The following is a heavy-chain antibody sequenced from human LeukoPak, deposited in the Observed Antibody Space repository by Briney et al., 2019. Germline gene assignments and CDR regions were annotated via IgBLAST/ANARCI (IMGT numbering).Heavy chain of an antibody. J-gene: IGHJ4*02. CDR3: ARAVFSYCSGGSCPYFDY. Sequence: SETLSLTCTVSGYSISSGYYWGWIRQPPGKGLEWIGSIYHSGSTSYNPSLKSRVTISVDTSKNQFSLKLSSVTAADTAVYYCARAVFSYCSGGSCPYFDYWGQGTLVTVSS. D-gene: IGHD2-15*01. CDR1: GYSISSGYY. CDR2: IYHSGST. V-gene: IGHV4-38-2*02.